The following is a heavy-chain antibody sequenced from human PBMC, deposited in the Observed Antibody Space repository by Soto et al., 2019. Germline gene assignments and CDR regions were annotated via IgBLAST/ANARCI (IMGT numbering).Heavy chain of an antibody. J-gene: IGHJ4*02. V-gene: IGHV1-2*04. Sequence: QVQLVQSGTEVKKPGASVKVSCKASGYSFIDYYIHWVRQAPGQGLEWMAWVNPNSGGAYYAPKFHGWVTVTRDTSMSTVYLDLSSLKSDDTAVYYCARGGLSQWFGELYYLDYWGQGTLVTVSS. CDR2: VNPNSGGA. CDR3: ARGGLSQWFGELYYLDY. D-gene: IGHD3-10*01. CDR1: GYSFIDYY.